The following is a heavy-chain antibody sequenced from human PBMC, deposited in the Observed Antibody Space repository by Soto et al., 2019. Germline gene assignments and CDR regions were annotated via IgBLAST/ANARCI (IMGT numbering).Heavy chain of an antibody. CDR3: ARERPDGARLDP. J-gene: IGHJ5*02. D-gene: IGHD6-6*01. CDR2: IYYSGST. V-gene: IGHV4-30-4*01. Sequence: QVQLQESGPGLVKPSQTLSLTCTVSGGSISSGDYYWSWIRQPPGKGLEWIGYIYYSGSTYYNPSLKGRVTISVDTSQNQFSLKLSSVTAADTAVYYCARERPDGARLDPWGQGTLVTVSS. CDR1: GGSISSGDYY.